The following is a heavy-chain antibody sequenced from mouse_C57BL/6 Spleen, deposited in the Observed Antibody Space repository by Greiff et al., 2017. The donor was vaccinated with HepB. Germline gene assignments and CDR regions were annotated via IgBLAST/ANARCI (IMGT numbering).Heavy chain of an antibody. CDR2: IYPGDGDT. CDR1: GYAFSSSW. CDR3: ARRGLTGTEYFDV. Sequence: SGPELVKPGASVKISCKASGYAFSSSWMNWVKQRPGKGLEWIGRIYPGDGDTNYNGKFKGKATLTADKSSSTAYMQLSSLTSEDSAVYFCARRGLTGTEYFDVWGTGTTVTVSS. D-gene: IGHD4-1*01. V-gene: IGHV1-82*01. J-gene: IGHJ1*03.